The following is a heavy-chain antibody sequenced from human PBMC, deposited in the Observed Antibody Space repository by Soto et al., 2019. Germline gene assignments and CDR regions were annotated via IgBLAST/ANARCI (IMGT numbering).Heavy chain of an antibody. CDR2: INHSGST. V-gene: IGHV4-34*01. J-gene: IGHJ4*02. CDR3: ARGRGIVVVVAATLQGGLIDY. CDR1: GGSFSGYY. Sequence: QVQLQQWGAGLLKPSETLSLTCAVYGGSFSGYYWSWIRQPPGKGLEWIGEINHSGSTNYNPSLKSRVTISVGTAKNQFSLKLSSGTAADTAVYYGARGRGIVVVVAATLQGGLIDYWGQGTLVTVSS. D-gene: IGHD2-15*01.